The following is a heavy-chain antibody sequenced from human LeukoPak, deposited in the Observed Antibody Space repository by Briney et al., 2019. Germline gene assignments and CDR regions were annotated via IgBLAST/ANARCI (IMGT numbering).Heavy chain of an antibody. CDR1: GLTFSDYY. D-gene: IGHD1-7*01. CDR3: ARDNVISGTTNYYGMDV. Sequence: GGSLRLSCAASGLTFSDYYMSWIRQAPGKGLEWVSYISSSGSTIYYADSVKGRFTISRDNAKNSLYLQMNSLRAEDTAVYYCARDNVISGTTNYYGMDVWGQRTTVTVSS. V-gene: IGHV3-11*01. J-gene: IGHJ6*02. CDR2: ISSSGSTI.